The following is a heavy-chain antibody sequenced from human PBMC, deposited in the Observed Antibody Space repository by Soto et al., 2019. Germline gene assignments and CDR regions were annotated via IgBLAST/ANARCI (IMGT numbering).Heavy chain of an antibody. CDR3: ARGGGPVLLWFGEPSYHYGMDV. CDR1: GGSISSSSYY. V-gene: IGHV4-61*02. D-gene: IGHD3-10*01. Sequence: SETLSLTCTVSGGSISSSSYYWGWIRQPAGKGLEWIGRIYTSGSTNYNPSLKSRVTMSVDTSKNQFSLKLSSVTAADTAVYYCARGGGPVLLWFGEPSYHYGMDVWGQGTTVTVSS. J-gene: IGHJ6*02. CDR2: IYTSGST.